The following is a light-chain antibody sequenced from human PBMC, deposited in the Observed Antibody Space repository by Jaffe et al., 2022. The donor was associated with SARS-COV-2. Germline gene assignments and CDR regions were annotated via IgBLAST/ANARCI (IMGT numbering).Light chain of an antibody. CDR3: QQYYSTPPT. V-gene: IGKV4-1*01. Sequence: DIVMTQSPDSLAVSLGERATINCKSRQSVLYSSNNKNYLAWHQQKPGQPPKLLIYWASTRESGVPDRFTGSGSGTDFTLTISSLQAEDVAVYYCQQYYSTPPTFGQGTKVEIK. CDR1: QSVLYSSNNKNY. J-gene: IGKJ1*01. CDR2: WAS.